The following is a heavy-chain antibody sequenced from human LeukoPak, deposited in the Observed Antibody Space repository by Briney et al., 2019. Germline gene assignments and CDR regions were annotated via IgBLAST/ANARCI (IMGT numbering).Heavy chain of an antibody. Sequence: PGGSLRLSCAASGLTFSSYLMSWVRQAPGKGLEWVANIKQDGSEKQYVDSVKGRFAISRDNAENSLYLQMNSLKAEDTAVYYCGRFTRSGDSVYWGQGTLVTVSS. CDR2: IKQDGSEK. CDR1: GLTFSSYL. J-gene: IGHJ4*02. CDR3: GRFTRSGDSVY. V-gene: IGHV3-7*04. D-gene: IGHD7-27*01.